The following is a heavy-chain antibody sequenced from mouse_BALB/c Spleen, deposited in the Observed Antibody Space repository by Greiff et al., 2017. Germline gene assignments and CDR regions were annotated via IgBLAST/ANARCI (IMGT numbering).Heavy chain of an antibody. D-gene: IGHD1-1*01. Sequence: VQLVESGGGLVQPKGSLKLSCAASGFTFNTYAMNWVRQAPGKGLEWVARIRSKSNNYATYYADSVKDRFTISRDDSQSMLYLQMNNLKTEDTAMYYCVRQGYGSSYGGHFDYWGQGTTLTVSS. CDR2: IRSKSNNYAT. V-gene: IGHV10-1*02. CDR1: GFTFNTYA. CDR3: VRQGYGSSYGGHFDY. J-gene: IGHJ2*01.